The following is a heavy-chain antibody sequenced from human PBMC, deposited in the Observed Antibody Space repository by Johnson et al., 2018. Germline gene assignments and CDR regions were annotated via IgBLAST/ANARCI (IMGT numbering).Heavy chain of an antibody. D-gene: IGHD2-21*01. CDR3: AKDHPDCVGANCLLFDS. Sequence: VQLQESGGGLVQPGESLRLSCAASGFTFSTYAMSWVRQAPGKGLEWVSFITRGGGHTYYADSVKGRFTISRDNSKNTLHLQMNSLTGDDTALYYCAKDHPDCVGANCLLFDSWGQGTLVTVSS. CDR2: ITRGGGHT. V-gene: IGHV3-23*01. J-gene: IGHJ4*02. CDR1: GFTFSTYA.